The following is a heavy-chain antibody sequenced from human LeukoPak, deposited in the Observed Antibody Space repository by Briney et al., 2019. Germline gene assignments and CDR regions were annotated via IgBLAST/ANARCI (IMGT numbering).Heavy chain of an antibody. Sequence: GGSLRLSCAASGFIFSSYWMHWVRQAPGKGLVWVSRIKTDGSIISYADSVTGRFSISRDNSNNTLYLQMNSLRAADTAVYYCARTGSLGTRGAFDIWGQGTMVTVSS. CDR3: ARTGSLGTRGAFDI. D-gene: IGHD1-14*01. V-gene: IGHV3-74*01. CDR1: GFIFSSYW. J-gene: IGHJ3*02. CDR2: IKTDGSII.